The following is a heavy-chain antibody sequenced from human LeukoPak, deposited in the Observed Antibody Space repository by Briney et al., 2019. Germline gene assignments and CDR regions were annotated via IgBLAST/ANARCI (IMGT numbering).Heavy chain of an antibody. J-gene: IGHJ6*02. CDR3: ARDRYYDFRSGPIHYYYYGMDV. CDR2: ISAYNGNT. CDR1: GYTFTSYG. V-gene: IGHV1-18*01. Sequence: ASVKVSCTASGYTFTSYGISWVRQAPGQGLEWMGWISAYNGNTNYAQKLQGRVTMTTDPSTSTAYMELRSLRSDDTAVYYCARDRYYDFRSGPIHYYYYGMDVWGQGTTVTVSS. D-gene: IGHD3-3*01.